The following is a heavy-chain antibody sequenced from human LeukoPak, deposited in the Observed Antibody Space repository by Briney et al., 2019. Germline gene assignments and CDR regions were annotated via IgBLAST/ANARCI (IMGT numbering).Heavy chain of an antibody. CDR3: ASANYYYYYYMDV. Sequence: RPSETLSLTCTVSGYSIRSGDYWGWIRQPPGKGLEWIGYIYYSGSTNYNPSLKSRVTISVDTSKNQFSLKLSSVTAADTAVYYCASANYYYYYYMDVWGKGTTVTVSS. J-gene: IGHJ6*03. V-gene: IGHV4-61*08. CDR2: IYYSGST. CDR1: GYSIRSGDY.